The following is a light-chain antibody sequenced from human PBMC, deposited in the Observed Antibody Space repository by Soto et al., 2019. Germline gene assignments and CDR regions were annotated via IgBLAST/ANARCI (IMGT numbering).Light chain of an antibody. V-gene: IGLV2-18*02. Sequence: QSALTQPPSVSGSPAQSVAISCTGTSSDVGTYDRVSWYQQPPGTAPKLIIYEVSDRPSGVPDRFSGSKSGNTASLTISGLQAEDEADYYCSSFTSDTTRVFGGGTKLTVL. CDR1: SSDVGTYDR. CDR3: SSFTSDTTRV. CDR2: EVS. J-gene: IGLJ2*01.